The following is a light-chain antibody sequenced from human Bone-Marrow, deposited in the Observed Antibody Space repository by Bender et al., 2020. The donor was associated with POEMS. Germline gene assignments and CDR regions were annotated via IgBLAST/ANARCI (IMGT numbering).Light chain of an antibody. Sequence: SYELTQPPSVSVSPGQTARITCSGDALPKKYAYWYQQKSGQAPVLVMYEDNKRPSGIPERFLGSSSGTMATLTISGAQVEDEADYYCYSTDSSSNLRVFGGGTKLTVL. CDR3: YSTDSSSNLRV. J-gene: IGLJ3*02. V-gene: IGLV3-10*01. CDR2: EDN. CDR1: ALPKKY.